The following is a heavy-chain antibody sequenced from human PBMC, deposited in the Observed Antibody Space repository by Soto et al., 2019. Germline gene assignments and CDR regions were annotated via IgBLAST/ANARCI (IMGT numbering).Heavy chain of an antibody. D-gene: IGHD5-18*01. J-gene: IGHJ6*02. Sequence: SETLSLTCPVSGWAFTGYYRSWIPQPPGKGLEWSGEINHSGSTNYNPSLQSRVTISVDTSKNQFSLKLSSVTAADTAVYYCARHYDTAMAYLYYYGMDVWGQGTTVTVSS. V-gene: IGHV4-34*01. CDR3: ARHYDTAMAYLYYYGMDV. CDR1: GWAFTGYY. CDR2: INHSGST.